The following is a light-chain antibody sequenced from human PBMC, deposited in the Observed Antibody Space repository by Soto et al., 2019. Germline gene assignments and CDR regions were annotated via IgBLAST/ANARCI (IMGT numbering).Light chain of an antibody. V-gene: IGKV1-5*01. Sequence: DIQRTQSPSTLSASVGDTVTFPCRSSQSVSGWLAWYQQKPGKAPKLLIYDASSLESGVPSRFSGSGSGTEFTLTISSLQPDDFATYYCQQYNSYWTFGQGTKVDIK. CDR3: QQYNSYWT. CDR2: DAS. J-gene: IGKJ1*01. CDR1: QSVSGW.